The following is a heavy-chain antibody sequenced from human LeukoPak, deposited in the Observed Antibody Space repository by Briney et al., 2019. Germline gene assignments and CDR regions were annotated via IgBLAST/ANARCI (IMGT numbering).Heavy chain of an antibody. V-gene: IGHV3-30*02. CDR2: IWYDGSNK. D-gene: IGHD3-10*01. Sequence: GGSLRLSCAASGFAFSSYGMHWVRQAPGKGLEWVAVIWYDGSNKYYADSVKGRFTISRDNSKNTLYLQMNSLRAEDTAVYYCAKGGSSVKEERIFDYWGQGTLVTVSS. CDR1: GFAFSSYG. CDR3: AKGGSSVKEERIFDY. J-gene: IGHJ4*02.